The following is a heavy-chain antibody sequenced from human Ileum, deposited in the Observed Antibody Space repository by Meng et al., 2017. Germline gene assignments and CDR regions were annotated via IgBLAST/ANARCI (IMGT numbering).Heavy chain of an antibody. CDR1: GDSLSTTNW. V-gene: IGHV4-4*02. CDR2: IYHSGLV. D-gene: IGHD4-23*01. J-gene: IGHJ4*02. CDR3: AANSGKKMHS. Sequence: VPVPGSGPGLVTPSGTPSLTCAVPGDSLSTTNWWNWVRQPPGEGLEWIGEIYHSGLVNYNLSLKSRVTLSIDKSKNQFSLKLISVTAADTGVYYCAANSGKKMHSWGQGTLVTASS.